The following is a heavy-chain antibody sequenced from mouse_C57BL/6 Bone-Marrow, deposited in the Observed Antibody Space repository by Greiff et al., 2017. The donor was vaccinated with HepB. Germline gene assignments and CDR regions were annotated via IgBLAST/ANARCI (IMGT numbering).Heavy chain of an antibody. Sequence: DVKLQESGPGLVKPSQSLSLTCSVTGYSITSGYYWNWIRQFPGNKLEWMGYISYDGSNNYNPSLKNRISITRDTSKNQFFLKLNSVTTEDTATYYCARGAGSPPDYWGQGTTLTVSS. J-gene: IGHJ2*01. D-gene: IGHD6-1*01. CDR1: GYSITSGYY. V-gene: IGHV3-6*01. CDR3: ARGAGSPPDY. CDR2: ISYDGSN.